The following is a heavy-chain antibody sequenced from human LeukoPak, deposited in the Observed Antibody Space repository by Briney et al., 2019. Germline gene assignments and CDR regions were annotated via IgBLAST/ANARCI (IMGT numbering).Heavy chain of an antibody. V-gene: IGHV3-11*06. D-gene: IGHD3-16*01. CDR1: GFTFSDYY. J-gene: IGHJ4*02. CDR3: ARRGYHDYSGFDY. CDR2: ISGSSSDI. Sequence: GSLRLSCAASGFTFSDYYLSWIRQAPGKGPEWVSSISGSSSDIYYADSVKGRFTISTDNSKNSLYLQMKSLRAEDTALYYCARRGYHDYSGFDYWGQGTLVTVSS.